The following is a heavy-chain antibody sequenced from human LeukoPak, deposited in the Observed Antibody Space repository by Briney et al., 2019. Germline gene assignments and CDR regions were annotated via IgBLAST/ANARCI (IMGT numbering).Heavy chain of an antibody. Sequence: GGSLRLSCAASGFTFSGYWMSWVRQAPGKGLEWVANIKQDGSEKYYVDSVKGRFTISRDNAKNSLYLQMNSLRAEDTAVYYCASGGSSSHWGQGTLVTVSS. CDR1: GFTFSGYW. CDR2: IKQDGSEK. D-gene: IGHD6-6*01. V-gene: IGHV3-7*01. CDR3: ASGGSSSH. J-gene: IGHJ4*02.